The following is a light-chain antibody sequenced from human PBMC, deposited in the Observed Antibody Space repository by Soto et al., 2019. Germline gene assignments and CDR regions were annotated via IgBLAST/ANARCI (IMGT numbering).Light chain of an antibody. Sequence: IRMTQSPSSLSASVGDRVTITCRASQSISSYLNWYQQKPGKAPKLLIYAASSLQSGVPSRFSGSGSGIDFTLTISSLQPEDFATYYCQQSYSTPLTFGGGTKVDI. CDR1: QSISSY. CDR2: AAS. V-gene: IGKV1-39*01. CDR3: QQSYSTPLT. J-gene: IGKJ4*01.